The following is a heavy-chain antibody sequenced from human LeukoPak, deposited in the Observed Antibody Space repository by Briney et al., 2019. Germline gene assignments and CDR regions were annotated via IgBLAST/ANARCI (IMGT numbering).Heavy chain of an antibody. CDR3: AREGGYCSSTSCYKHFDY. CDR2: IIVMLGTT. Sequence: SVKVSCKASEGTFSSHGITWVRQAPGQGLEWMGRIIVMLGTTNYAQKFQGRVTITADKSTSTAYMELSSLSSEDTAVYYCAREGGYCSSTSCYKHFDYWGQGTLVTVSS. CDR1: EGTFSSHG. D-gene: IGHD2-2*02. J-gene: IGHJ4*02. V-gene: IGHV1-69*04.